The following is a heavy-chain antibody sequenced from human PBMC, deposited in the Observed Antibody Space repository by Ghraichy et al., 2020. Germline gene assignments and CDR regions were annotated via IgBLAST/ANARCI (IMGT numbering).Heavy chain of an antibody. CDR2: IRYDGSNK. J-gene: IGHJ6*02. CDR1: GFTFSSYG. Sequence: GGSLRLSCAASGFTFSSYGMHWVRQAPGKGLEWVAFIRYDGSNKYYADSVKGRFTISRDNSKNTLYLQMNSLRAEDTAVYYCAKDGFGGSYYYYGMDVWGQGTTVTVSS. CDR3: AKDGFGGSYYYYGMDV. D-gene: IGHD2-15*01. V-gene: IGHV3-30*02.